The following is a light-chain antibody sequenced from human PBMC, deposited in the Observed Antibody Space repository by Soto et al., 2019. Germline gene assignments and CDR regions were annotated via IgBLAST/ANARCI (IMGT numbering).Light chain of an antibody. Sequence: QSALTQPASVSGSPGQSITISCTGTSSDVGGYNYVSWYQQHPGKAPKLMIYDVSNRPSGVSNRFSGSKSGDTASLTISGLQAEDEADYHCSSYTSSSTVVFGGGTKVTV. CDR2: DVS. CDR3: SSYTSSSTVV. J-gene: IGLJ2*01. V-gene: IGLV2-14*01. CDR1: SSDVGGYNY.